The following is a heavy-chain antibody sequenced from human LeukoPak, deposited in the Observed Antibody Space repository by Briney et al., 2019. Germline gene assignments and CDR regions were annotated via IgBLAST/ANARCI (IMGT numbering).Heavy chain of an antibody. V-gene: IGHV1-2*02. CDR2: INPNSGGT. D-gene: IGHD2-21*01. Sequence: EASVKVSCKTSGYSFTDYYMHWVRQAPGQGLEWMGWINPNSGGTSSAQKFQGRVTMTRDTPITTVYMEVRWLTSDDTAIYYCARADRLHGGPYLIGPWGQGTLVTVSS. CDR3: ARADRLHGGPYLIGP. J-gene: IGHJ5*02. CDR1: GYSFTDYY.